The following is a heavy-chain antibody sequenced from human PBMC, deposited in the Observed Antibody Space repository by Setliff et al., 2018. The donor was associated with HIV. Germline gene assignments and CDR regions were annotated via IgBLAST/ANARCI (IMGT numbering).Heavy chain of an antibody. D-gene: IGHD3-9*01. CDR1: GFTLNSYG. Sequence: ASVKVSCKASGFTLNSYGITWVRQAPGQGLQWMGWISAYNGNTNYAQKVQGRVRMTTDTSTNTAYMELRNLRSDDTAVYYCASHNRETADDLLTAYYNYYYYTDVWGKGTTVTVSS. CDR2: ISAYNGNT. V-gene: IGHV1-18*01. J-gene: IGHJ6*03. CDR3: ASHNRETADDLLTAYYNYYYYTDV.